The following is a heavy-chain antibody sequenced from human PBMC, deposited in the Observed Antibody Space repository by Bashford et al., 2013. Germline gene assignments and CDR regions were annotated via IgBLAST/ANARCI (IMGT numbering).Heavy chain of an antibody. CDR3: AKDVLGSLDY. CDR2: SGST. V-gene: IGHV4-59*01. Sequence: SETLSLTCSVSGASIGTEHWGWIRQPPGKGLEWIGYSGSTNINPSLKSRVTISVETSKNQFSLRLTSVTAADTAIYYCAKDVLGSLDYWGRGTLVTVSS. J-gene: IGHJ4*02. D-gene: IGHD1-26*01. CDR1: GASIGTEH.